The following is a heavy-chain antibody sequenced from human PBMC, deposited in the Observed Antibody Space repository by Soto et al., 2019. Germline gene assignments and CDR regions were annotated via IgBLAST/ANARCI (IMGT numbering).Heavy chain of an antibody. CDR1: GFTVGNFD. J-gene: IGHJ4*02. Sequence: QLVESGGGLFQAGGSTRLSCLVSGFTVGNFDMAWVRQAPGKGLEWASIIQTGGATYYSDSAQGRFTISRDNSKNTVYPQMYSLRVEDTGVYSCVRVLYDSGVVDFWGQGSLITVS. CDR3: VRVLYDSGVVDF. CDR2: IQTGGAT. V-gene: IGHV3-53*01. D-gene: IGHD5-12*01.